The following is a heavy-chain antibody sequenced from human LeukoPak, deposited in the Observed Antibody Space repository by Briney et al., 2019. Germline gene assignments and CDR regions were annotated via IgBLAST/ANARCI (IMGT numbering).Heavy chain of an antibody. CDR2: INGGGGT. V-gene: IGHV3-66*04. J-gene: IGHJ4*02. D-gene: IGHD2-21*02. CDR1: GFTFSNNY. Sequence: GGSLRLSCAASGFTFSNNYMTWVRQAPGKGLEWVSVINGGGGTNYSDSVKGRFIISTENDKNTFYLQMKSRSAEDTAPSYYSRPYCGGDCYTDYWGQGTLVTVSS. CDR3: SRPYCGGDCYTDY.